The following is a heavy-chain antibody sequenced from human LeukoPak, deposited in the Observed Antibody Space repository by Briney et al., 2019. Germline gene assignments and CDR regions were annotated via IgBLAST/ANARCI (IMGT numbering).Heavy chain of an antibody. J-gene: IGHJ4*02. Sequence: ASVKVSCKASGNTLIGYWIHWVRQAPGQGLEWMGAINPRGDATIGAQKFQGRVTTTRDTSTSTVYIELSSLRSEDTAVYYCAREGQQLKHFDYWGQGTLVTVSS. CDR2: INPRGDAT. CDR3: AREGQQLKHFDY. D-gene: IGHD1-1*01. V-gene: IGHV1-46*01. CDR1: GNTLIGYW.